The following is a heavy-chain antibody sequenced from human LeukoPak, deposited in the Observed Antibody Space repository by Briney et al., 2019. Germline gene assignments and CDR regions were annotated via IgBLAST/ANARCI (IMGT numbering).Heavy chain of an antibody. Sequence: GRSLRLSCAASGFTLTSYDMHWVRQAPGKGLEWVALIWYDGSNTYYADSVRGRFTISRDNSKNTLYLQMNSLRAEDTAVYYCGYCTNGVRVLFDPWGQGTLVTVSS. J-gene: IGHJ5*02. CDR3: GYCTNGVRVLFDP. V-gene: IGHV3-33*01. CDR2: IWYDGSNT. CDR1: GFTLTSYD. D-gene: IGHD2-8*01.